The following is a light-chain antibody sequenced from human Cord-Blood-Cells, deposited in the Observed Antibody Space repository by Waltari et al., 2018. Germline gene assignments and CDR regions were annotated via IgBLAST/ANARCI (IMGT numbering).Light chain of an antibody. V-gene: IGKV3-11*01. J-gene: IGKJ4*01. CDR1: QSVSSY. CDR3: QQRSNWPLT. CDR2: DAS. Sequence: EIVLTQSPATLSWSPGERATLSCRASQSVSSYLAWYQQKPGQAPRLRIYDASNSATGIPARFSGSGAGTDFTLTISSLGPEDFAVYYCQQRSNWPLTFGGGTKVELK.